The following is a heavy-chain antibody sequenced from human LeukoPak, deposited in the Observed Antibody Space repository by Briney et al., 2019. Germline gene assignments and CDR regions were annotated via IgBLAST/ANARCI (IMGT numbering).Heavy chain of an antibody. V-gene: IGHV3-21*01. CDR3: ARGYSSSWYLD. J-gene: IGHJ4*02. CDR2: ISSSSFI. D-gene: IGHD6-13*01. CDR1: GFNFSSYS. Sequence: GGSLRLSCAGSGFNFSSYSMSWVRQAPWKGLEFVSSISSSSFIYYADSVKGRFTISRDNAKKSLSLQMNSLRADDTAVYYCARGYSSSWYLDWGQGTLVTASS.